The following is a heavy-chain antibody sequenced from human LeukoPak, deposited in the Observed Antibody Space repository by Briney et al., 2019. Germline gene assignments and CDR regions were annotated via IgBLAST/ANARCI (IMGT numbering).Heavy chain of an antibody. CDR1: GFTFGDYG. J-gene: IGHJ4*02. Sequence: GESLKISCTSSGFTFGDYGVNWIRQAPGKGLEWVSYISSSGTSMFYADSVKGRFTISRDNAKNLLHLQMNSLRAEDTAVYYCARAPGDPIDYWGQGTLVTVSS. CDR2: ISSSGTSM. CDR3: ARAPGDPIDY. D-gene: IGHD2-21*02. V-gene: IGHV3-11*04.